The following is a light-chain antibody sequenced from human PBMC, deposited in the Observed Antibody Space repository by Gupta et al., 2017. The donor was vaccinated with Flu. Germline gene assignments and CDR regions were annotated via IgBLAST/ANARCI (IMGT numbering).Light chain of an antibody. CDR2: WGS. Sequence: EILMAHSPLCLAVTPGEPASSSCRSSQSLLHSNGYNYLDWYLQKPGQSPQLLIYWGSNRTSGVPDRFSGSGSGTDFTMKISRVEAEDVGVYYCRPALQTPPTFGQGTKLEIK. CDR3: RPALQTPPT. CDR1: QSLLHSNGYNY. J-gene: IGKJ2*01. V-gene: IGKV2-28*01.